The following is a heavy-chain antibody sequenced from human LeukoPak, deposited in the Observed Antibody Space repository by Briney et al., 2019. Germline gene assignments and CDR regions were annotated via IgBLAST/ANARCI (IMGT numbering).Heavy chain of an antibody. CDR2: IYYSGST. D-gene: IGHD1-26*01. CDR3: ASGSGSYYGFWLDY. J-gene: IGHJ4*02. V-gene: IGHV4-59*01. CDR1: GGSISSYY. Sequence: SETLSLTCTVSGGSISSYYWSWIRQSPGKGLEWIGYIYYSGSTNYNPSLKSRVTISVDTSKNQFSLKLSSVTAADTAVYYCASGSGSYYGFWLDYWGQGTLVTVSS.